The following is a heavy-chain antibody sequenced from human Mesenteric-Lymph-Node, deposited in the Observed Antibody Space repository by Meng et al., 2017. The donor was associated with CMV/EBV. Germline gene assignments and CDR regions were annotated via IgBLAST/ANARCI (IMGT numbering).Heavy chain of an antibody. Sequence: SGYTFTSYAMNWVRQAPRQGLEWMGWINTNTGNPTYAQGFTGRFVFSLDTSVSTAYLQITSLKAEDTAVYYCARETYGSGSNDAFDIWGQGTMVTVSS. CDR3: ARETYGSGSNDAFDI. D-gene: IGHD3-10*01. V-gene: IGHV7-4-1*02. CDR1: GYTFTSYA. J-gene: IGHJ3*02. CDR2: INTNTGNP.